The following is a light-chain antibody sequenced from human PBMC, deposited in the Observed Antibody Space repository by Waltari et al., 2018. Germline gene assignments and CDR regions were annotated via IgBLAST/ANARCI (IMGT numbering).Light chain of an antibody. CDR2: DVS. J-gene: IGLJ1*01. CDR1: SSDVGSYLY. Sequence: QSALTQPRSVSGSPGQSVTISCTGTSSDVGSYLYVSWCQQRPGKAPKLLIYDVSYRPSGVPDRFSGSKSGNTASLSISGLQAEDEAEYYCCSYADNNTYLFGTGTQVTV. CDR3: CSYADNNTYL. V-gene: IGLV2-11*01.